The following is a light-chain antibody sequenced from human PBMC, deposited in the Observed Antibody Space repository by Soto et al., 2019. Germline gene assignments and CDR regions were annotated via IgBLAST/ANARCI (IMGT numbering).Light chain of an antibody. CDR2: GAS. V-gene: IGKV3-20*01. Sequence: EIVLTQSPGTLSLSPGERATLSYRASQSVSSGYLAWYQQKPGQSPRLLIYGASTRATGIPDRFSGSGSGTDFILTITRLEPEDSAVYYCQQFRTFGPGTKVEIK. CDR3: QQFRT. CDR1: QSVSSGY. J-gene: IGKJ3*01.